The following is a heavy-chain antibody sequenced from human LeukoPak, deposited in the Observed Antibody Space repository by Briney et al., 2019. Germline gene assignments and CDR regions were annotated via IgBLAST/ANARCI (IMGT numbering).Heavy chain of an antibody. V-gene: IGHV4-34*01. J-gene: IGHJ5*02. Sequence: SETLSLTCAVYGGSFSGYYWSWIRQPPGKGLEWIGEINHSGSTNYNPSLKSRVTISVDTSKNQFSLKLSSVTAADTAVYYCARAPVRAARRKWFDPWGQGTLVTVSS. CDR2: INHSGST. CDR3: ARAPVRAARRKWFDP. D-gene: IGHD6-6*01. CDR1: GGSFSGYY.